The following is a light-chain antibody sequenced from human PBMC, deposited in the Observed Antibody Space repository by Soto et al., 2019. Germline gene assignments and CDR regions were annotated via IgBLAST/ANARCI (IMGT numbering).Light chain of an antibody. CDR3: QQYNNWPLT. Sequence: EVVLTQSPATLSVSPGEGATLSCRASQSVNVLLAWYQQKPGQAPRLLIYRASTRATGVPARFSGSGSETEFTLTISTLQSEDFAVYYCQQYNNWPLTFGQGTRLEIK. CDR1: QSVNVL. V-gene: IGKV3-15*01. J-gene: IGKJ5*01. CDR2: RAS.